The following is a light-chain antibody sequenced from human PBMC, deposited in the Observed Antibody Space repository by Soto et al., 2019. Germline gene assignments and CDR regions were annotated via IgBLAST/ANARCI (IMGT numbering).Light chain of an antibody. CDR1: NIGSKR. Sequence: SYELTQPPSVSVVPGQTARITCGGNNIGSKRVHWYQQRPGQAPVLVVHDDSDRPSGIPERFSGSKFRHPATLTISRVEAGDEADYYCQVWDSDSDSWVFGGGTKLTVL. CDR2: DDS. J-gene: IGLJ3*02. CDR3: QVWDSDSDSWV. V-gene: IGLV3-21*02.